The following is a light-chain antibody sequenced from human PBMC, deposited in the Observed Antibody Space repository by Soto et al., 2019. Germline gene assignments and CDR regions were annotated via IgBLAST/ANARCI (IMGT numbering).Light chain of an antibody. CDR2: DAS. CDR3: QHYNSDPWT. CDR1: QTIRRW. V-gene: IGKV1-5*01. Sequence: DIEMTQSPSTLSASVGDRLTITCRASQTIRRWLAWYQQRPGKAPKVLIYDASTLESGVPARFSGSGSETEFTLTISSLQPEDSATYSCQHYNSDPWTFGQGTKVEIK. J-gene: IGKJ1*01.